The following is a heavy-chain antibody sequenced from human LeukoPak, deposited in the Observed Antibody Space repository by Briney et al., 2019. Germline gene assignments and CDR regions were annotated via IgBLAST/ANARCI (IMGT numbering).Heavy chain of an antibody. CDR3: ARRYSSSWYVGFFDP. V-gene: IGHV4-59*08. D-gene: IGHD6-13*01. CDR1: GASIRNYY. J-gene: IGHJ5*02. Sequence: SETLSLTCTVSGASIRNYYWSWIRQSPGKGLEWIEYIYYSGSTNYNPSLESRVAMSVDTSKNQFSLRLSSATAADTAIYYCARRYSSSWYVGFFDPWGQGTLVTVSS. CDR2: IYYSGST.